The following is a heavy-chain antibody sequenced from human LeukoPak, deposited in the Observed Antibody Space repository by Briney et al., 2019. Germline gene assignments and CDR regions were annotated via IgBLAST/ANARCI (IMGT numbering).Heavy chain of an antibody. CDR2: IIPNLQIA. D-gene: IGHD3-3*01. V-gene: IGHV1-69*10. J-gene: IGHJ4*02. Sequence: SVKVSCKASGGTFSSYAISWVRQAPGQGLEWVGGIIPNLQIANYAQKFQGRVTITADKSTSTAYVELTSLRSEDTAVYYCARDGDYDFWSGYAWAYWGQGTLVTVSS. CDR1: GGTFSSYA. CDR3: ARDGDYDFWSGYAWAY.